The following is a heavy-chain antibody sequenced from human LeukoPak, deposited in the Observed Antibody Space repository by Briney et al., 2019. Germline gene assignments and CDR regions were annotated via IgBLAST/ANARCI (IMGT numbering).Heavy chain of an antibody. CDR1: GFTFSSYS. D-gene: IGHD3-22*01. Sequence: GGSLRLSCAASGFTFSSYSMNWARQAPGKGLEWVSSISSSSSYIYYADSVKGRFTISRDNAKNSLYLQMNSLRAEDTAVYYCARVDYDRSGNFDNGAQGTLVTVSS. CDR3: ARVDYDRSGNFDN. V-gene: IGHV3-21*01. J-gene: IGHJ4*02. CDR2: ISSSSSYI.